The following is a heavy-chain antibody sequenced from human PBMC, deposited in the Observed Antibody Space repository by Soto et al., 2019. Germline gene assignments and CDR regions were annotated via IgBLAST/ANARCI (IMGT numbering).Heavy chain of an antibody. CDR1: AYRFTSYW. CDR3: ARRPDYGDYDGAFDI. CDR2: IDPSDSYT. Sequence: EVQLVQSGAEVKKPGESLRISCKGSAYRFTSYWISWVRQMPGKGLEWMGRIDPSDSYTNYSPSFQGHVTISADKSISTAYLQWSSLKASDTAMYYCARRPDYGDYDGAFDIWGQGTMVTVSS. D-gene: IGHD4-17*01. V-gene: IGHV5-10-1*03. J-gene: IGHJ3*02.